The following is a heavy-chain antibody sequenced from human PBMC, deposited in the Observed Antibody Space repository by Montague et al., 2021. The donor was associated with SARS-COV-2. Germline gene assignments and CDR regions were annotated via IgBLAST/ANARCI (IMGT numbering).Heavy chain of an antibody. J-gene: IGHJ4*02. V-gene: IGHV4-39*01. CDR2: INNRGTT. D-gene: IGHD5-24*01. CDR3: ARNNGGYNGWYSFDY. Sequence: SETLSLTCTVSGGSISSTNYYWGLIRQPPGKGLEWIGCINNRGTTNYNPSPKSRVTMSVDTSKSLFSLKLSSVTAADTAKYYCARNNGGYNGWYSFDYWGQGTLVTVSS. CDR1: GGSISSTNYY.